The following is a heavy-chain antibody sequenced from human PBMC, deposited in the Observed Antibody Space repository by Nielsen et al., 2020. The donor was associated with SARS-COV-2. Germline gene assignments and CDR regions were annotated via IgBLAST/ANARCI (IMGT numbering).Heavy chain of an antibody. CDR3: ATLGTYGDLDAFHF. Sequence: GGSLRLSCAVSGLTFNIYAMSWVRQAPGKGLEWVSGISSSGTKTHDADSAKGRFIISRDNSKNTLYLQMNSLRAEDTAVYYCATLGTYGDLDAFHFWGQGTMVTVSA. J-gene: IGHJ3*01. D-gene: IGHD4-17*01. CDR2: ISSSGTKT. V-gene: IGHV3-23*01. CDR1: GLTFNIYA.